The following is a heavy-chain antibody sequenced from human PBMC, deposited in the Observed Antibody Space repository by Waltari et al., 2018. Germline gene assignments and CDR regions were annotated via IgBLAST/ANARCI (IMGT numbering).Heavy chain of an antibody. J-gene: IGHJ4*02. CDR2: IYYSGST. CDR3: ARADGDYLFDY. CDR1: GGSISSYY. Sequence: QVQLQESGPGLVKPSETLSLTCTVSGGSISSYYWSWIRQPPGKGLEWIGYIYYSGSTNDNPSLKSRVTISVDTSKNQFSLKLSSVTAADTAVYYCARADGDYLFDYWGQGTLVTVSS. D-gene: IGHD4-17*01. V-gene: IGHV4-59*01.